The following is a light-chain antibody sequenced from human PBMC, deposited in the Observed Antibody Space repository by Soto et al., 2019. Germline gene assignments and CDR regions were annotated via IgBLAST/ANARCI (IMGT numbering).Light chain of an antibody. V-gene: IGLV2-14*01. Sequence: QSVLMQPVSVSGSPRQSVTISCTGTSCDVGGYNYVSWYQQHPGKAPKLMTYDVSNRPSGVSNRLSGSKSGNTASLTISGLQAEDEADYYCSSYTSSHGVFGTGTKVTVL. CDR1: SCDVGGYNY. J-gene: IGLJ1*01. CDR2: DVS. CDR3: SSYTSSHGV.